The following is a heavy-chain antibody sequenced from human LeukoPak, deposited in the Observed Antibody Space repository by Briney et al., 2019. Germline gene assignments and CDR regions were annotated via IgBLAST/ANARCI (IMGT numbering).Heavy chain of an antibody. Sequence: PGGSLRLSCAASGFTFSTYGMHWVRQAPGKGLEWVTYIHHDGSHIHYAGSVKGRFTISRDNSKSTLYLQMNSLRTEDTAVYYCAREMGDYQLLKNFDYWGQGTLVTVSS. CDR2: IHHDGSHI. V-gene: IGHV3-30*02. CDR1: GFTFSTYG. CDR3: AREMGDYQLLKNFDY. J-gene: IGHJ4*02. D-gene: IGHD2-2*01.